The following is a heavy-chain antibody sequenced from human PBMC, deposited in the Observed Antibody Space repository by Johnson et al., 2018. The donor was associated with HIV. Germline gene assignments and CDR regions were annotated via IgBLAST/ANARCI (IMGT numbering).Heavy chain of an antibody. V-gene: IGHV3-38*03. Sequence: VQLVESGGGVVRPGGSLRLSCAATGFTVSSNEMSWVHQAPGKGLEWVSFISGGSTYYADSRKGRFTISRDDSKSIAYLQMNSLKTEDKALYYCTRGGWDSSGYNSPYDAFDIWGQGTMVTVSS. CDR2: ISGGST. J-gene: IGHJ3*02. CDR1: GFTVSSNE. D-gene: IGHD3-22*01. CDR3: TRGGWDSSGYNSPYDAFDI.